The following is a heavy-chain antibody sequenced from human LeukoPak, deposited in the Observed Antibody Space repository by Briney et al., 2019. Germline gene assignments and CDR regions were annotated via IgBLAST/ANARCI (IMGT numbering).Heavy chain of an antibody. CDR2: ISSSGSTI. J-gene: IGHJ4*02. V-gene: IGHV3-48*03. CDR3: ARDGVFGGYSYADY. CDR1: GFTFSSYE. Sequence: GGSLRLSCAASGFTFSSYEMNWVRQAPGKGLEWVSYISSSGSTIYYADSVKGRFTISRGNAKNSLYLQMNSLRAEDTAVYYCARDGVFGGYSYADYWGQGTLVTVSS. D-gene: IGHD5-18*01.